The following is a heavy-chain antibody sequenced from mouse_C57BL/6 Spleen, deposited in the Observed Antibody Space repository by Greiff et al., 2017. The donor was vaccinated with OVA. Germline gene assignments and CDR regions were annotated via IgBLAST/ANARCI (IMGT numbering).Heavy chain of an antibody. Sequence: EVKLQESGPGLVKPSQSLSLTCSVTGYSITSGYYWNWIRQFPGNKLEWMGYISYDGSNNYNPSLKNRISITRDTSKNQFFLKLNSVTTEDTATYYCARADGSAWFAYWGQGTLVTVSA. D-gene: IGHD1-1*01. J-gene: IGHJ3*01. V-gene: IGHV3-6*01. CDR3: ARADGSAWFAY. CDR1: GYSITSGYY. CDR2: ISYDGSN.